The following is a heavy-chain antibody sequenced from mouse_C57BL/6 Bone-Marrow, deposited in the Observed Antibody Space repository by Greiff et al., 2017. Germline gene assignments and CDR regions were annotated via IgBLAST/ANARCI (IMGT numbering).Heavy chain of an antibody. CDR2: ISSGGSYT. CDR3: ARRTVD. D-gene: IGHD1-1*01. Sequence: EVMLVESGGDLVKPGGSLKLSCAASGFTFSSYGMSWVRQTPDKRLEWVATISSGGSYTYYPDSVKGRFTISRDNAKNTLYLQMSSLKSEDTAMYYCARRTVDWGQGTLVTVSA. V-gene: IGHV5-6*02. CDR1: GFTFSSYG. J-gene: IGHJ3*01.